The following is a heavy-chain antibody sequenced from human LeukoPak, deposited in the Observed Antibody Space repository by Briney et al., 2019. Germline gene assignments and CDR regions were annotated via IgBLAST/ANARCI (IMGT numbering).Heavy chain of an antibody. CDR1: GFTFSSYA. Sequence: GGSLRLSCAASGFTFSSYAMSWVRQAPGKGLEWVSAISGSGGSTYYADSVKGRFTISRDNSKNTLYLQMNSLRAEDTAVYYCAKDKLGRYENLYYFDYWGQGTLVTVSS. D-gene: IGHD7-27*01. V-gene: IGHV3-23*01. CDR2: ISGSGGST. J-gene: IGHJ4*02. CDR3: AKDKLGRYENLYYFDY.